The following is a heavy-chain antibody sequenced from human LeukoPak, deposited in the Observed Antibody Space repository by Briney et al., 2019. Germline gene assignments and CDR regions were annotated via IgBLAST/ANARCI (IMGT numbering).Heavy chain of an antibody. CDR1: GGSISSYY. D-gene: IGHD3-9*01. J-gene: IGHJ6*03. CDR2: IYYSGST. CDR3: ATSRELRYFDWLFPYYYYYMDV. Sequence: PSETLSLTCTVSGGSISSYYWSWIRQPPGKGLEWIGYIYYSGSTNYNPSLKSQVTISVDTSKNQFSLKLSSVTAADTAVYYCATSRELRYFDWLFPYYYYYMDVWGKGTTVTVSS. V-gene: IGHV4-59*01.